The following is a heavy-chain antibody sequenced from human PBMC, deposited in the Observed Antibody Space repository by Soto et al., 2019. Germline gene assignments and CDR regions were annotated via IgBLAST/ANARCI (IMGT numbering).Heavy chain of an antibody. J-gene: IGHJ5*02. CDR1: GFTFSSYS. V-gene: IGHV3-48*01. CDR2: ISSSSSTI. Sequence: PGGSLRLSCAASGFTFSSYSMNWVRQAPGKGLEWVSSISSSSSTIYYADSVKSRFTISRDNAKNSLYLQMNSLRAEDTAVYYCAREADILNWFDPWGQGTLVTVSS. CDR3: AREADILNWFDP. D-gene: IGHD3-9*01.